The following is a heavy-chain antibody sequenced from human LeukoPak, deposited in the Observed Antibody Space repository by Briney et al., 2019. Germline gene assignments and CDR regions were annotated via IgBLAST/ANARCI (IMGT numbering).Heavy chain of an antibody. Sequence: PSETLSLTCAVSDYSISSPYFWGWIRQPPGKGLEWIGSIYHSGTTYYNPSLESRVTISVDTSKNQFSLKLSSVTAADTAIYYCARGDGGASWLVHFWFDPWGPGTLVPSPQ. CDR1: DYSISSPYF. V-gene: IGHV4-38-2*01. D-gene: IGHD6-19*01. CDR2: IYHSGTT. J-gene: IGHJ5*02. CDR3: ARGDGGASWLVHFWFDP.